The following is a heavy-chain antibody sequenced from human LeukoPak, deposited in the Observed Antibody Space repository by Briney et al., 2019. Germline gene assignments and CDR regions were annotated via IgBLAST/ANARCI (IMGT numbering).Heavy chain of an antibody. CDR1: GGSFSGYY. CDR3: ARQSGSYYLDY. V-gene: IGHV4-34*01. Sequence: PSETLSLTCAVYGGSFSGYYWSWIRQPPGKGLEWIGSIYYSGSTYYNPSLKSRVTISVDTSKNQFSLKLSSVTAADTAVYYCARQSGSYYLDYWGQGTLVTVSS. CDR2: IYYSGST. D-gene: IGHD1-26*01. J-gene: IGHJ4*02.